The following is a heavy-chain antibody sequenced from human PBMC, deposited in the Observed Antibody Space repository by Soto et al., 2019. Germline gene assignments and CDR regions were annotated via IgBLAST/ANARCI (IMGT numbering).Heavy chain of an antibody. Sequence: QVQLQESGPGLVKPSETLSLTCTVSGGSSSSYYWSWIRQSPGKGLEWIGYIYYSGSTNYNPSLKSRVTISVDTSKNQFSLKLSSVTAADTAVYYCARRYGSSFDYWGQGTLVTVSS. J-gene: IGHJ4*02. V-gene: IGHV4-59*08. CDR2: IYYSGST. CDR1: GGSSSSYY. D-gene: IGHD4-17*01. CDR3: ARRYGSSFDY.